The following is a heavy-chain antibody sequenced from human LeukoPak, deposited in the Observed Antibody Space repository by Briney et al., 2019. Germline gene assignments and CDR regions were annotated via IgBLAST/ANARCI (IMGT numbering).Heavy chain of an antibody. V-gene: IGHV1-69*04. J-gene: IGHJ4*02. CDR2: IIPILGIA. D-gene: IGHD1-26*01. CDR1: GGTFSSYA. CDR3: ARDPSGSWQWFDY. Sequence: ASVKVSCKASGGTFSSYAISWVRQAPGQGLEWMGRIIPILGIANYAQKFQGRVTITADKSTSTAYMELSSLRSEDTAVYYCARDPSGSWQWFDYWGQGSLVTVSS.